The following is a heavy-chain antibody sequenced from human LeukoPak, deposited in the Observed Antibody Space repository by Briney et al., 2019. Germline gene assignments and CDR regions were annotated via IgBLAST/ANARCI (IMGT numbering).Heavy chain of an antibody. D-gene: IGHD2-2*02. V-gene: IGHV4-30-2*01. J-gene: IGHJ4*02. CDR2: IYHGGST. Sequence: SETLSLTCAVSGGSISSGGYSWSWIRQPPGKDLEWIGYIYHGGSTYYNPSLKSRVTISVDRSKNQFSLKLSSVTAADTAVYYCARVSYTSSTYYFDYWGQGTLVTVSS. CDR3: ARVSYTSSTYYFDY. CDR1: GGSISSGGYS.